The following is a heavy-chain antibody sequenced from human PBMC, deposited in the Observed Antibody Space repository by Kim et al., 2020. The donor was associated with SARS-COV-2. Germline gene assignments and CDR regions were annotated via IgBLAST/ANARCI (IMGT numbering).Heavy chain of an antibody. CDR2: IYTSGST. J-gene: IGHJ4*02. Sequence: SETLSLTCTVSGGSISSGSYYWSWIRQPAGKGLEWIGRIYTSGSTNYNPSLKSRVTISVDTSKNQFSLKLSSVTAADTAVYYWAASERWPTTPIVGATASYYWGQGTLVTVSS. V-gene: IGHV4-61*02. CDR3: AASERWPTTPIVGATASYY. CDR1: GGSISSGSYY. D-gene: IGHD1-26*01.